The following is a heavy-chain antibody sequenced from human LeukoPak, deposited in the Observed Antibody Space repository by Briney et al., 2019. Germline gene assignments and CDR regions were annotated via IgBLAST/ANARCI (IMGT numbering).Heavy chain of an antibody. Sequence: PGGSLRLSCVASGFTFSSYSVNWVRQAPGKGLEWVSYISSSSSPIYYADSVKGRFTISRDNAKNLLYLQMNSLGDEGTAVYYCARDGRDGYNRAPGAFDIWGQGTMVTVSS. CDR1: GFTFSSYS. D-gene: IGHD5-24*01. CDR3: ARDGRDGYNRAPGAFDI. CDR2: ISSSSSPI. V-gene: IGHV3-48*02. J-gene: IGHJ3*02.